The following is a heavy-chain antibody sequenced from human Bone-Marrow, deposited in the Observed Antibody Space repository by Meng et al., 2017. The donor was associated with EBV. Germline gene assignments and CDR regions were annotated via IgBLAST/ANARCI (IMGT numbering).Heavy chain of an antibody. J-gene: IGHJ4*02. V-gene: IGHV7-4-1*02. CDR2: INTNTGNP. D-gene: IGHD3-22*01. Sequence: QVQLVQAGSELKKPGXSVKVSRKASGHTFTSYAMNWVRHAPGQGLEWMGWINTNTGNPTYAQGFTGRFVFALDTSVSTAYLQITSLKAEDTAVYYCARDRPHYYDTELDDWGQGTLVTVSS. CDR3: ARDRPHYYDTELDD. CDR1: GHTFTSYA.